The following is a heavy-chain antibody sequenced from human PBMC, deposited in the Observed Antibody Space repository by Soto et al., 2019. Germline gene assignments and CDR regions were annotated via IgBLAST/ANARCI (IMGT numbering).Heavy chain of an antibody. V-gene: IGHV4-59*01. CDR2: IYYSGTT. CDR3: ARGDIVVVQAAIPYFDS. J-gene: IGHJ4*02. Sequence: SETLSLTCTVSGGSISGYSWSWIRQPPGKGLEWIGYIYYSGTTNYNPSLKSRVTISLDTSKNQFSLNLSSVTAADTAVYYCARGDIVVVQAAIPYFDSWGQGTLVTVSS. CDR1: GGSISGYS. D-gene: IGHD2-2*02.